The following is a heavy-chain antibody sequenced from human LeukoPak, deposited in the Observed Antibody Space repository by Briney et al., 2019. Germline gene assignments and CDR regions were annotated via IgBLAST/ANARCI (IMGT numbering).Heavy chain of an antibody. CDR3: AAYMDV. CDR1: GFTFSSFE. CDR2: IRYDGSNK. J-gene: IGHJ6*03. Sequence: PGGSLRLSSAASGFTFSSFEMNWVRQAPGKGLEWVAFIRYDGSNKYYADSVKGRFTISRDNSKNTLYLQMNSLRAEDTAVYYCAAYMDVWGKGTTVTISS. V-gene: IGHV3-30*02.